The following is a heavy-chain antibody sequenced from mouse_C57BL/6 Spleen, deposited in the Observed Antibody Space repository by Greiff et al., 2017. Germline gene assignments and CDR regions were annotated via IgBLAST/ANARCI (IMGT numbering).Heavy chain of an antibody. V-gene: IGHV1-77*01. J-gene: IGHJ1*03. CDR2: LGPGSGST. CDR3: ARLGTTVVGGYFDV. CDR1: GYTFTDYY. Sequence: QVQLKESGAELVKPGASVKISCKASGYTFTDYYINWVKQRPGQGLEWIGKLGPGSGSTYYNEKFKGQATLTADKSSSTAYMQLSSLTSEDSAVYFCARLGTTVVGGYFDVWGTGTTVTVSS. D-gene: IGHD1-1*01.